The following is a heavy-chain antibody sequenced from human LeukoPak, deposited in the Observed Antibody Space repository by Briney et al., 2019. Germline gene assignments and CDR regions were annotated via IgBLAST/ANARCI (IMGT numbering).Heavy chain of an antibody. CDR2: IYTSGST. D-gene: IGHD6-6*01. V-gene: IGHV4-4*07. Sequence: PSETLSLTCTVSGGSISSYYWSWIRQPAGKGLEWIGRIYTSGSTNYNPSLKSRVTMSVDTSKKQFSLKLSSVTTADTAVYYCARGLRGSIEYYGMDVWGQGTTVTVSS. CDR3: ARGLRGSIEYYGMDV. CDR1: GGSISSYY. J-gene: IGHJ6*02.